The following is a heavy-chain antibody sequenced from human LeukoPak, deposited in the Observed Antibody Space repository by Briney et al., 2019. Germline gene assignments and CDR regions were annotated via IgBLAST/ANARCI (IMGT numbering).Heavy chain of an antibody. V-gene: IGHV3-21*01. CDR2: ISSSSSYI. J-gene: IGHJ4*02. CDR1: GFTFSSYS. CDR3: ARDGGVAGLDY. D-gene: IGHD6-19*01. Sequence: GGSLRLSCAASGFTFSSYSMNWVRQAPGKGLEWVSSISSSSSYIYYADSVKGRFTISRDNAKNSLCLQMNSLRAEDTAVYYCARDGGVAGLDYWGQGTLVTVSS.